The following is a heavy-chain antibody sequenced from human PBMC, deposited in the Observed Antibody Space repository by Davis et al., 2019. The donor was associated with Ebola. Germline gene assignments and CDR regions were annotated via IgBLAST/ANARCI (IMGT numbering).Heavy chain of an antibody. CDR2: IIPIFGTA. CDR3: ARDSGPPYSSSSGYYYGMDV. D-gene: IGHD6-6*01. Sequence: AASVKVSCKASGGTFSSYAISWVRQAPGQGLEWMGGIIPIFGTANYAQQFQGRVTITADEPPSTAYMELSSLRSEDTAVYYCARDSGPPYSSSSGYYYGMDVWGKGTTVTVSS. V-gene: IGHV1-69*13. J-gene: IGHJ6*04. CDR1: GGTFSSYA.